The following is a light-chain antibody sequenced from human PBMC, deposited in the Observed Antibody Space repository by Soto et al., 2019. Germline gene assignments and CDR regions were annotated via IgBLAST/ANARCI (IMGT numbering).Light chain of an antibody. CDR1: QGITSW. V-gene: IGKV1-12*01. CDR3: QQAASFPPI. Sequence: DIQMTQSPSSVSAFIGDRVTITCRASQGITSWLAWYQQKPGKAPELLVYAASSLQSGVPSRFSGSGSGTDFTLTISSLQPEDSATYYCQQAASFPPIFGGGTKVEIK. J-gene: IGKJ4*01. CDR2: AAS.